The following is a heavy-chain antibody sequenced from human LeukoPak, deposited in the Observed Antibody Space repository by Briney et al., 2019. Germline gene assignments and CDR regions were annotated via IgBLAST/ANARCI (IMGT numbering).Heavy chain of an antibody. CDR3: ARALAAAGPGLDY. Sequence: GGSLRLSCAASGFTFSSYAMHWVRQAPGKGLEWVAVITYDGSNKYYADSVKGRFTISRDNSKNTLYLQMNSLRAEDTAVYYCARALAAAGPGLDYWGQGTLVTVSS. CDR1: GFTFSSYA. J-gene: IGHJ4*02. CDR2: ITYDGSNK. V-gene: IGHV3-30-3*01. D-gene: IGHD6-13*01.